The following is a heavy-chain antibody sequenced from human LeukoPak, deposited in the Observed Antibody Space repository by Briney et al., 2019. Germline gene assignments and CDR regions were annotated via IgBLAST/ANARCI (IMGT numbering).Heavy chain of an antibody. D-gene: IGHD6-19*01. J-gene: IGHJ4*02. Sequence: GASVKVSYKASGYTFTGYYMHWVRQAPGQGLEWMGWINPNSGGTNYAQKFQGRVTMTRDTSISTAYMELSRLRSDDTAVYYCARLGIAVAEGGFDYWGQGTLVTVSS. V-gene: IGHV1-2*02. CDR3: ARLGIAVAEGGFDY. CDR1: GYTFTGYY. CDR2: INPNSGGT.